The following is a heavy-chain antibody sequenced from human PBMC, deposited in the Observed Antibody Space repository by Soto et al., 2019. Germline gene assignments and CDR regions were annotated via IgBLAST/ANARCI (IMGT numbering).Heavy chain of an antibody. CDR3: ARSRGYSGSVDY. CDR2: ISYDGSNK. Sequence: QVQLVESGGGVVQPGRSLRLSCAASGFTFSSYAMHWVRQAPGKGLEWVAVISYDGSNKYYADSVKGRFTISRDNSKNTLYLQMNSLRAEVTAVYYCARSRGYSGSVDYWGQGTLVTVSS. V-gene: IGHV3-30-3*01. J-gene: IGHJ4*02. D-gene: IGHD5-12*01. CDR1: GFTFSSYA.